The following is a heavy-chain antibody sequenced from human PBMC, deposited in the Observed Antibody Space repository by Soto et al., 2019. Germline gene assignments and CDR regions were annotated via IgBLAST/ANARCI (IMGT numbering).Heavy chain of an antibody. CDR1: GFTLNDYW. Sequence: PGGSLRLSCAASGFTLNDYWMNWVRQAPGKGLEWVANIKKEGGEKNYADSVQGRFTISRDDTKNFAYLQMNSLRAEDTAVYFCVRSSGWIFDFWGQGGLVTVSS. CDR3: VRSSGWIFDF. CDR2: IKKEGGEK. V-gene: IGHV3-7*03. J-gene: IGHJ4*02. D-gene: IGHD6-19*01.